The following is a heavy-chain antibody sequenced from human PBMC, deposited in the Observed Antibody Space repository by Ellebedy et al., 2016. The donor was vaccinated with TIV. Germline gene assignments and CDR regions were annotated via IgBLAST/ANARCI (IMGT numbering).Heavy chain of an antibody. D-gene: IGHD2-15*01. V-gene: IGHV4-4*02. Sequence: MPSETLSLTCAVSGGPMTRRNWWSWVRQPPGKGLEWIGEIYHTGITNYNPSFESRITISIDNSKNQFSLTLSSVTAADTAVYYCAALGYCASDNCYSTAWGQGTLVTVSS. J-gene: IGHJ5*02. CDR3: AALGYCASDNCYSTA. CDR1: GGPMTRRNW. CDR2: IYHTGIT.